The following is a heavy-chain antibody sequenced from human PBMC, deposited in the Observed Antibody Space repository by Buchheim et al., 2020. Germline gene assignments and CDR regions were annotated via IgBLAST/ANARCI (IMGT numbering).Heavy chain of an antibody. CDR2: IRSKAYGGTT. Sequence: EVQLVESGGGLVQPGRSLRLSCTASGFTFGDYAMSWFRQAPGKGLEWVGFIRSKAYGGTTEYAAYVKGRFTISRADSKRIAYLQMNSLKTEDTAVYYCTRGPDPRGYCSGGSCYPGPHDYWGQGTL. D-gene: IGHD2-15*01. J-gene: IGHJ4*02. CDR1: GFTFGDYA. CDR3: TRGPDPRGYCSGGSCYPGPHDY. V-gene: IGHV3-49*03.